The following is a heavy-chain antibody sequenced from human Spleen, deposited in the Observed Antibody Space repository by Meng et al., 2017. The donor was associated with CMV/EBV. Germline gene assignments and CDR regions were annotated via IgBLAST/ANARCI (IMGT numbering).Heavy chain of an antibody. D-gene: IGHD2-15*01. CDR1: GGSISSYY. J-gene: IGHJ4*02. Sequence: GSLRLSCTVSGGSISSYYWSWIRQPPGKGLEWIGYIYYSGSTNYNPSLKSRVTISVDTSKNQFSLNLRSVTAADTAVYYCARVGCSGGSCYADYWGQGALVTVSS. CDR2: IYYSGST. V-gene: IGHV4-59*01. CDR3: ARVGCSGGSCYADY.